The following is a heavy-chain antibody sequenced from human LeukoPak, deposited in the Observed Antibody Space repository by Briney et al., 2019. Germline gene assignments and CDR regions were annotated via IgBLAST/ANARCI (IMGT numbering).Heavy chain of an antibody. Sequence: GGSLRLSCAASGFTFSSYSMNWVRQAPGKGLEWVSSISSSSSYIYYADSVKGRFTISRDNAKNSLYLQMNSLKTEDTAVYYCTTEGITMVRGVIPKGYFQHWGQGTLVTVSS. CDR1: GFTFSSYS. CDR2: ISSSSSYI. V-gene: IGHV3-21*03. J-gene: IGHJ1*01. D-gene: IGHD3-10*01. CDR3: TTEGITMVRGVIPKGYFQH.